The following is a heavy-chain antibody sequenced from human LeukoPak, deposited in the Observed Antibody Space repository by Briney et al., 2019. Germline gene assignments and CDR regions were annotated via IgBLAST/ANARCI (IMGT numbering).Heavy chain of an antibody. CDR2: ISAYNGNT. CDR3: ARDMDDILTGYPVN. Sequence: ASVKVSCKASGYTFTSYGISWVRQAPGQGLEWMRWISAYNGNTNYAQKLQGRVTMTTDTSTSTAYMELRSLRSDDTAVYYCARDMDDILTGYPVNWGQGTLVTVSS. V-gene: IGHV1-18*01. CDR1: GYTFTSYG. D-gene: IGHD3-9*01. J-gene: IGHJ4*02.